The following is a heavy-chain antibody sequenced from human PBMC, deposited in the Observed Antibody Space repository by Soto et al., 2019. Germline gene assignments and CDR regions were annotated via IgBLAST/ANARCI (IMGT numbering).Heavy chain of an antibody. CDR1: GYTFTSYG. CDR3: ARLEGGYSSSWVFDY. J-gene: IGHJ4*02. Sequence: QVQLVQSGAEVKKPGASVKVSCKASGYTFTSYGISWVRQAPGQGLEWMGWISAYNGNTNYAQKLQGRVTMTTDTSTSTDYMELRSLRSDDTAVYYCARLEGGYSSSWVFDYWGQGTLVTVSS. V-gene: IGHV1-18*01. D-gene: IGHD6-13*01. CDR2: ISAYNGNT.